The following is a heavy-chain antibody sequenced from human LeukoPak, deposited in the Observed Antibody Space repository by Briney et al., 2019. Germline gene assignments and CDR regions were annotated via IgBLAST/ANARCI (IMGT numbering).Heavy chain of an antibody. CDR3: ARFAYGSDYFPGHY. D-gene: IGHD3-22*01. V-gene: IGHV5-51*01. CDR1: GYSFANYW. Sequence: GESLKISCKGSGYSFANYWIGWVRQMPGKGLEWMGIIYPGDSDTRYSPSFQGQVTVSADRSISIAYLQWSSLKASDTAMYYCARFAYGSDYFPGHYWGQGTLVTVSS. J-gene: IGHJ4*02. CDR2: IYPGDSDT.